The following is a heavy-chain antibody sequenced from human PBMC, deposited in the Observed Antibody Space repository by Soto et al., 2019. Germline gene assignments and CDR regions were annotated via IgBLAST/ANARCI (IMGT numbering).Heavy chain of an antibody. V-gene: IGHV3-23*01. D-gene: IGHD6-19*01. J-gene: IGHJ4*02. Sequence: EVQLLESGGGLVQPGGSLRLSCAASGFAFTNYAMSWVRQAPGKGLEWVSSMSGGGGSTYYADSVKGRFTISRDISKNTQYLQMNSLTAEDTAVYYCAKPPEVAAGRGFFDHWGRGTLVTVSS. CDR1: GFAFTNYA. CDR2: MSGGGGST. CDR3: AKPPEVAAGRGFFDH.